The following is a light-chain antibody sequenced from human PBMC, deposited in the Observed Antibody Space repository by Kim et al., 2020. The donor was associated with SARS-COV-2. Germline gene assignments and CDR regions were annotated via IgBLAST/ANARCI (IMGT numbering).Light chain of an antibody. Sequence: GQSITISCTGTSNDVGVYDYVSWYQLHPGKAPKLMIYHVINRPSGVANRFSGSKSGNTASLTISGLQAEDEADYYCSSYTSTSTYVFGTGTKVTVL. CDR2: HVI. V-gene: IGLV2-14*03. J-gene: IGLJ1*01. CDR3: SSYTSTSTYV. CDR1: SNDVGVYDY.